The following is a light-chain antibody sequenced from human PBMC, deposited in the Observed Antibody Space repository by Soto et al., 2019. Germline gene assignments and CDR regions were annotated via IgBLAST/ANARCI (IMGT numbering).Light chain of an antibody. J-gene: IGKJ4*01. CDR2: AAS. V-gene: IGKV3-11*01. CDR3: QQRSNWPPALT. CDR1: QNVSSY. Sequence: EIVLTQSPATLSLSPGERATLSCRASQNVSSYLAWYQQKPGQAPRLLIHAASNRPPGIPARFSGSGSGTDFTLTISSLQPEDFAIYYCQQRSNWPPALTFGGGTKVDNK.